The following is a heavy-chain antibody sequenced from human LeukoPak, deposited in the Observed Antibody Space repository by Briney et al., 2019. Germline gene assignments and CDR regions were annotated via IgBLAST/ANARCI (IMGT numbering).Heavy chain of an antibody. V-gene: IGHV5-51*01. CDR1: GYSFTSYS. J-gene: IGHJ4*02. CDR3: ASTRSWHRYGYGY. CDR2: THPGDSDT. D-gene: IGHD5-18*01. Sequence: GEPLKISCKASGYSFTSYSIGWVRQMPGKGLEWMGITHPGDSDTRYSPSFEGQVTISADKSISTAYLQWSSLKASDTAMYYCASTRSWHRYGYGYWGQGTLVTVSS.